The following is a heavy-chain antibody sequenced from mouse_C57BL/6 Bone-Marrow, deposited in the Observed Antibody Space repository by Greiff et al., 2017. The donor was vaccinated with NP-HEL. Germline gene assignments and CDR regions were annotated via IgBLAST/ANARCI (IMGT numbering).Heavy chain of an antibody. V-gene: IGHV1-82*01. D-gene: IGHD2-4*01. J-gene: IGHJ2*01. CDR2: IYPGDGDT. CDR1: GYAFSSSW. CDR3: ARYYYDHGGYFDY. Sequence: QVQLQQSGPELVKPGASVKISCKASGYAFSSSWMNWVKQRPGKGLEWIGRIYPGDGDTNYNGKFKGKATLTADKSSSTAYMQLSSLTSEDSAVYFCARYYYDHGGYFDYWGQGTTLTVSS.